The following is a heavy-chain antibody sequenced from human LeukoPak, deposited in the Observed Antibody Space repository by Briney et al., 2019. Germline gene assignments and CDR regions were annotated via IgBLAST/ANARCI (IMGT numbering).Heavy chain of an antibody. CDR3: TARPSTGWFPDY. D-gene: IGHD6-19*01. CDR1: GFTFSNVW. V-gene: IGHV3-15*07. J-gene: IGHJ4*02. CDR2: IKSKVDGGTA. Sequence: PGGSLRLSRAASGFTFSNVWMHWIRQAPGKGLEWVGRIKSKVDGGTADYAAPVNGRFTISRDDSQNTLYLQMNSLKTEDTAVYYCTARPSTGWFPDYWGQGTLVTVSS.